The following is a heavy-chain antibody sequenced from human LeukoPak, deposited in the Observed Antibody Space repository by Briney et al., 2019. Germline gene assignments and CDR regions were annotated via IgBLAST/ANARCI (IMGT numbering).Heavy chain of an antibody. CDR3: ARQSSSWSGPYYFDY. Sequence: GESLKISCKASGYSFSSYWIAWVRQMPGKGLEWMGIIYPGDSDTRYSPSFQGQVTISADKSISTAYLQWSSLKAPDTAMYYCARQSSSWSGPYYFDYWGQGTLVTVSS. CDR1: GYSFSSYW. CDR2: IYPGDSDT. D-gene: IGHD6-13*01. V-gene: IGHV5-51*01. J-gene: IGHJ4*02.